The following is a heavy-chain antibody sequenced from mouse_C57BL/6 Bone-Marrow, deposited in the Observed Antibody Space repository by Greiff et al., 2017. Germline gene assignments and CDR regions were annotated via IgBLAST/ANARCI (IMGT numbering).Heavy chain of an antibody. V-gene: IGHV14-4*01. CDR3: TTTVVDRYYFDY. CDR1: GFNIKDDY. CDR2: IDPENGDT. Sequence: DVKLQESGAELVRPGASVKLSCTASGFNIKDDYMHWVKQRPEQGLEWIGWIDPENGDTEYASKFQGKATITADTSSNTAYLQLSSLTSEDTAVYYCTTTVVDRYYFDYWGQGTTLTVSS. D-gene: IGHD1-1*01. J-gene: IGHJ2*01.